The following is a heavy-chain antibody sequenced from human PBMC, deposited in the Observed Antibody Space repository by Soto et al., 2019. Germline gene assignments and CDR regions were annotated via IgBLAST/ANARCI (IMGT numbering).Heavy chain of an antibody. CDR1: GGSISSSVYY. CDR3: ARRTGSSTYYFDY. Sequence: QLQLQESGPGLVKPSETLSLTCTVSGGSISSSVYYWGWIRQPPGRGLEWIGIIDYSGATYYNSSLKSRLTMSVDTSKNHFSLNLNSMTAADTAVYYCARRTGSSTYYFDYWGQGTLVTVSS. D-gene: IGHD6-6*01. V-gene: IGHV4-39*02. J-gene: IGHJ4*02. CDR2: IDYSGAT.